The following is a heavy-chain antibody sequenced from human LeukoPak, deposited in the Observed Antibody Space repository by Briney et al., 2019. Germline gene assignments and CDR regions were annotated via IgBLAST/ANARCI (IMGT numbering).Heavy chain of an antibody. CDR1: GFTFSSYG. V-gene: IGHV3-30*18. CDR2: ISYDGSNK. Sequence: GGSLRLSCAASGFTFSSYGMHWVRQASGKGLEWVAVISYDGSNKYYADSVKGRFTISRDNSKNTLYLQMNSLRAEDTAVYYCAKDLLGRFHYYFDYWGQGTLVTVSS. D-gene: IGHD3-3*01. CDR3: AKDLLGRFHYYFDY. J-gene: IGHJ4*02.